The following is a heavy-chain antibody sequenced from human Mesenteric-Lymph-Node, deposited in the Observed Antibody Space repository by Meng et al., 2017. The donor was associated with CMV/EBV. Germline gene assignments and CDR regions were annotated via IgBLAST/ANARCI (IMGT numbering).Heavy chain of an antibody. CDR2: ISSSSSYI. D-gene: IGHD3-10*01. Sequence: GESLKISCAASGFTFSSYSMNWVRQAPGKGLEWVSSISSSSSYIYYADSVKGRFTISRDNAKNSLYLQMNSLRAEDTAVYYCARLRGYYGSGSYYFDYWGQGTLVTVSS. J-gene: IGHJ4*02. V-gene: IGHV3-21*01. CDR3: ARLRGYYGSGSYYFDY. CDR1: GFTFSSYS.